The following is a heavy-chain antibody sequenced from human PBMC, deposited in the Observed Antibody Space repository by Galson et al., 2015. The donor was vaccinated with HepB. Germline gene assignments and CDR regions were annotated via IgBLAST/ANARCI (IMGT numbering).Heavy chain of an antibody. CDR2: IYHSGST. CDR3: ARFSSESRSYYYYGMDV. V-gene: IGHV4-4*02. J-gene: IGHJ6*02. CDR1: GGSISSSNW. Sequence: SETLSLTCAVSGGSISSSNWWSWVRQPPGKGLEWIGEIYHSGSTNYNPSLKSRVTISVDKSKNQFSLKLSSVTAADTAVYYCARFSSESRSYYYYGMDVWGQGTTVTVSS.